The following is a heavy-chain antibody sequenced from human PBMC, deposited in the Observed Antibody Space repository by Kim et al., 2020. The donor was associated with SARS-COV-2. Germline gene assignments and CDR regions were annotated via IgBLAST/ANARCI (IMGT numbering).Heavy chain of an antibody. D-gene: IGHD3-10*01. J-gene: IGHJ4*02. Sequence: GGSLRLSCAASGFTFSSYAMHWVRQAPGKGLEWVAVISYDGSNKYYADSVKGRFTISRDNSKNTLYLQMNSLRAEDTAVYYCARDHKGNYYGSGSYGEFFDYWGQGTLVTVSS. CDR2: ISYDGSNK. CDR3: ARDHKGNYYGSGSYGEFFDY. CDR1: GFTFSSYA. V-gene: IGHV3-30*04.